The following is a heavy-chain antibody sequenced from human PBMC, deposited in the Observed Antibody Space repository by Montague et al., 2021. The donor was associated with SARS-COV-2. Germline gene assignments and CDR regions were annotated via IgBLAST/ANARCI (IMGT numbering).Heavy chain of an antibody. CDR1: GGSIAGYY. CDR2: IYYSGST. CDR3: AREGILWFGDLAPYYYGMDV. D-gene: IGHD3-10*01. J-gene: IGHJ6*02. V-gene: IGHV4-59*01. Sequence: SETLSLTCGVSGGSIAGYYWSWIRQPPGKGLEWIGYIYYSGSTNYNPSLKSRVTISVDTSKNQFSLKLSSVTAADTAVYYCAREGILWFGDLAPYYYGMDVWGQGTTVTVSS.